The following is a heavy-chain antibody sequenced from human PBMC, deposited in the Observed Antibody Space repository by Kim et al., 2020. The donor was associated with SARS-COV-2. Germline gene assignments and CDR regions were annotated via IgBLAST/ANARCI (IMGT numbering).Heavy chain of an antibody. V-gene: IGHV3-74*01. CDR2: INSDGSST. Sequence: GGSLRLSCAASGFTFSSYWMHWVRQAPGKGLVWVSRINSDGSSTSYADSVKGRFTISRDNAKNTLYLQMNSLRAEDTAVYYCARDFSSGYPYYYYYGMDVWGQGTTVTVSS. CDR3: ARDFSSGYPYYYYYGMDV. J-gene: IGHJ6*02. CDR1: GFTFSSYW. D-gene: IGHD3-22*01.